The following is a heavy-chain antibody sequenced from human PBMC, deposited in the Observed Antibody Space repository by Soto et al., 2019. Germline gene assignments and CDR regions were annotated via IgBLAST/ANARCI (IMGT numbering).Heavy chain of an antibody. CDR1: GGSSSSYD. CDR2: IYYSGST. D-gene: IGHD6-13*01. Sequence: SETLCVTWTVAGGSSSSYDGSWIRQPPGKGLEWIGYIYYSGSTNYNPSLKSRVTISVDTSKNQFSLKLSSVTAADTAVYYCARHPIPDLMGSSRPPFAYRGQRTLVTVSS. V-gene: IGHV4-59*08. J-gene: IGHJ4*02. CDR3: ARHPIPDLMGSSRPPFAY.